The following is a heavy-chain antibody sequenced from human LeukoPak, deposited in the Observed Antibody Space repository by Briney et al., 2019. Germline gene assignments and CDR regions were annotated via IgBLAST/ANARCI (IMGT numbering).Heavy chain of an antibody. CDR3: ATTRRGDSSGYYYGQGDY. CDR1: GGSITSSNYY. Sequence: SETLSLTCTVSGGSITSSNYYWGWIRQPPGKGLEWIGSIYHRGSTYYNPSLKSRVTISVDTSENQLSLKLSSVTAADTAVYYCATTRRGDSSGYYYGQGDYWGQGTLVTVSS. CDR2: IYHRGST. J-gene: IGHJ4*02. D-gene: IGHD3-22*01. V-gene: IGHV4-39*07.